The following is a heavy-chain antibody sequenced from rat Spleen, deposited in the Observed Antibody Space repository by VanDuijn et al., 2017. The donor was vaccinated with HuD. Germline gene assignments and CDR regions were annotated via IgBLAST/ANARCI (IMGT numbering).Heavy chain of an antibody. J-gene: IGHJ2*01. CDR1: GFTFHNYW. V-gene: IGHV5-58*01. CDR2: ISNEGVNT. Sequence: EVQLVETGGGLVQPGKSLKLSCVASGFTFHNYWMTWIRQAPGKGLEWISSISNEGVNTYYPDSVKGRFTISRDNAENTVYLQMDSLRSEDTATYYCAVAGYGYWGQGVVVTVSS. D-gene: IGHD4-3*01. CDR3: AVAGYGY.